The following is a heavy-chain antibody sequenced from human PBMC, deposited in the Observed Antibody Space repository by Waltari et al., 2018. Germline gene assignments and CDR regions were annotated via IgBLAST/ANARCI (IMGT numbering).Heavy chain of an antibody. V-gene: IGHV4-4*07. J-gene: IGHJ3*02. CDR3: ARSGIAAAGTQDAFDI. CDR1: GGTISSYY. Sequence: QVQLQESGPGLVKPSETLSLTCTVSGGTISSYYWSRIRQPAGKGLEWIGRIYTSGSTNYNPSLKSRVTMSVDTSKNQFSLKLSSVTAADTAVYYCARSGIAAAGTQDAFDIWGQGTMVTVSS. CDR2: IYTSGST. D-gene: IGHD6-13*01.